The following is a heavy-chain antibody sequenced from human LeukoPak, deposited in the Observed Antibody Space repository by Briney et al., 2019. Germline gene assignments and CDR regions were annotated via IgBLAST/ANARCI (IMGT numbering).Heavy chain of an antibody. V-gene: IGHV1-69*06. CDR3: TRGYSYGSFDY. CDR2: IVPIFGTA. D-gene: IGHD5-18*01. Sequence: GASVKVSCTASGYTFTSYYMHWVRQAPGQGLEWMGGIVPIFGTANYAQKFQGRVTITADKSTSTAYMELSSLRSEDTAVYYCTRGYSYGSFDYWGQGTLVTVSS. CDR1: GYTFTSYY. J-gene: IGHJ4*02.